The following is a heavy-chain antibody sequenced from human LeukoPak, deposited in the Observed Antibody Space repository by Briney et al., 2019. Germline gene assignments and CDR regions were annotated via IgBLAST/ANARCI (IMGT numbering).Heavy chain of an antibody. CDR3: ARDHRGGLNWFDP. CDR1: GYTFTGYY. CDR2: INPNSGGT. V-gene: IGHV1-2*02. Sequence: ASVKVSCKASGYTFTGYYMHWVRQAPGQGLEWAGWINPNSGGTNYAQKFQGRVTMTRDTSISTAYMELSRLRSDDTAVYYCARDHRGGLNWFDPWGQGTLVTVSS. J-gene: IGHJ5*02. D-gene: IGHD3-10*01.